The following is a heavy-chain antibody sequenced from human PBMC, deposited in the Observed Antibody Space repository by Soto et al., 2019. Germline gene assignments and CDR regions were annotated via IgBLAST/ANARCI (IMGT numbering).Heavy chain of an antibody. J-gene: IGHJ4*02. CDR3: ARDTPQGPGPY. CDR1: GFTFSSYE. CDR2: ISSSGSTI. V-gene: IGHV3-48*03. Sequence: PGGSLRLSCAASGFTFSSYEMNWVRQAPGKGLEWVSYISSSGSTIYYADSVKGRFTISRDNAKNSLYLQMNSLRAEDTAVYYCARDTPQGPGPYWGQGTLVTVSS. D-gene: IGHD2-15*01.